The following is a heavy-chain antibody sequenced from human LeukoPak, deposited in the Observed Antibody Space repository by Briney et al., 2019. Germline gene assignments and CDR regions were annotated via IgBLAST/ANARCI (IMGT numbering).Heavy chain of an antibody. Sequence: GGSLRLSCAASGFTVSSNYMSWVRQAPGKGLEWVSAISGSGGSTYYADSVKGRFTISRDNSKNTLYLQMNSLRAEDTAVYYCAKVGYYDFWSGYSEYFQHWGQGTLVTVSS. V-gene: IGHV3-23*01. J-gene: IGHJ1*01. CDR1: GFTVSSNY. CDR2: ISGSGGST. CDR3: AKVGYYDFWSGYSEYFQH. D-gene: IGHD3-3*01.